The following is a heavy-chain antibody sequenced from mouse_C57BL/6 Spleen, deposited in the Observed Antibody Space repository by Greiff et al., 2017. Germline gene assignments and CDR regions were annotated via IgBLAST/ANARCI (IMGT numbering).Heavy chain of an antibody. CDR1: GYSFTDYN. CDR3: ARGYGSSCWFAY. Sequence: VQLQQSGPELVRPGASVKMSCKASGYSFTDYNINWVKQSNGQSLEWIGVINPSCGTTSYNEKFKGKATLTVDQSSSTAYMQLNSLTSEDSAVYYCARGYGSSCWFAYWGQGTLVTGSA. J-gene: IGHJ3*01. V-gene: IGHV1-39*01. D-gene: IGHD1-1*01. CDR2: INPSCGTT.